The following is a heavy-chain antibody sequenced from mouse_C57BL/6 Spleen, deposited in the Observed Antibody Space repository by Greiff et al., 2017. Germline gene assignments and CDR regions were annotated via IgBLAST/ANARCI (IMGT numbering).Heavy chain of an antibody. J-gene: IGHJ3*01. V-gene: IGHV1-82*01. CDR1: GYAFSSSW. Sequence: VKLQQSGPELVKPGASVKISCKASGYAFSSSWMNWVKQRPGKGLEWIGRIYPGDGDTNYNGKFKGKATLTADKSSSTAYMQLSSLTSEDSAVYFCARSPAWFAYWGQGTLVTVSA. CDR2: IYPGDGDT. CDR3: ARSPAWFAY. D-gene: IGHD1-2*01.